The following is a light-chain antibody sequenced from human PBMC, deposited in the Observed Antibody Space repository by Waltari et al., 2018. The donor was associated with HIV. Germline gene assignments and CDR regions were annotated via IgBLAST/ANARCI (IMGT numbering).Light chain of an antibody. V-gene: IGLV1-40*01. CDR1: SSNIGAGYD. CDR3: QSYDSSLSGWV. CDR2: GNN. Sequence: QSVLTPPPSVSGAPGQRVTISCTGRSSNIGAGYDVHWYQQLPGTAPKLLIFGNNNRPSGVPDRFSGSKSGTSASLAITGLQAEDEADYYCQSYDSSLSGWVFGGGTKLTVL. J-gene: IGLJ3*02.